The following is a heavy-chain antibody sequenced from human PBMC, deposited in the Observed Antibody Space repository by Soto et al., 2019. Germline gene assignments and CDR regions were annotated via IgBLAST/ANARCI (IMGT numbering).Heavy chain of an antibody. V-gene: IGHV3-33*01. CDR1: GFTFRSYG. CDR2: IWYDGSNK. CDR3: ARDLHDTSGYYSYDFDY. J-gene: IGHJ4*02. Sequence: QVQLVESGGGVVQPGRSLRLSCAASGFTFRSYGMHWVRQAPGKGLEWVAIIWYDGSNKYYADSVKGRFTISRDNSKNTLYLQMTSLRAEDTAVYYCARDLHDTSGYYSYDFDYWGQGTLVTVSS. D-gene: IGHD3-22*01.